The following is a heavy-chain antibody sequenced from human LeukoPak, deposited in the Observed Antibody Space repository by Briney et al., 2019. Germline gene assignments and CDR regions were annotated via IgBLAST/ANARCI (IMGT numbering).Heavy chain of an antibody. CDR3: AKAEYSSSFSTFDY. J-gene: IGHJ4*02. CDR1: GFTFSDYY. Sequence: PGGSLRLSCAASGFTFSDYYMSWIRQAPGKGLEWVSYISSSGSTIYYAGSVMGRFTISRDNAKNSLYLQMNSLRAEDTAVYYCAKAEYSSSFSTFDYWGQGTLVTVSS. CDR2: ISSSGSTI. D-gene: IGHD6-13*01. V-gene: IGHV3-11*01.